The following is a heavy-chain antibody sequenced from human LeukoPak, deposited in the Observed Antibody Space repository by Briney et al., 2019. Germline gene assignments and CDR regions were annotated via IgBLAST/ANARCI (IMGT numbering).Heavy chain of an antibody. V-gene: IGHV3-21*01. Sequence: GGSLRLSCAASRFTFSSYSMNWVRQAPGKGLEWVSSISSSSSYIYYADSLKGRFTISRDNAKNSLYLQMNTLRDEDTAVYYCARDAWGMSGDHEGVNYDFDYWGQGTLVTVSS. CDR1: RFTFSSYS. J-gene: IGHJ4*02. CDR3: ARDAWGMSGDHEGVNYDFDY. D-gene: IGHD4-17*01. CDR2: ISSSSSYI.